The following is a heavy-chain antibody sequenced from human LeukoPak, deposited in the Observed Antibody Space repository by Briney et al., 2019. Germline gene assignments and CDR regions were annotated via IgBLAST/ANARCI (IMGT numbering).Heavy chain of an antibody. CDR2: IYTSGST. CDR1: GGSISSHY. J-gene: IGHJ3*02. Sequence: SETLSLTCTVSGGSISSHYWSWIRQPPGKGLEWIGYIYTSGSTNYNPSLKSRVTISVDTSKNQFSLDLTSVTAADTAVYYCARQKCTSTSCLTKNAFDIWGQGTMVTVSS. CDR3: ARQKCTSTSCLTKNAFDI. V-gene: IGHV4-4*09. D-gene: IGHD2-2*01.